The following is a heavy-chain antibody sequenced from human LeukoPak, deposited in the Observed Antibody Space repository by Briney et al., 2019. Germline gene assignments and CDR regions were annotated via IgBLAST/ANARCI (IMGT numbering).Heavy chain of an antibody. Sequence: EASVKVSCKASGYTFPDYFIHWVRQAPGQGPEWMGWINPSSGGTKFAQNFQGRVTMTRDTSISTAYMELSRLRSDDTAVYFCARERHGSPFDFWGQGTLVTVSS. V-gene: IGHV1-2*02. D-gene: IGHD1-1*01. CDR2: INPSSGGT. CDR1: GYTFPDYF. CDR3: ARERHGSPFDF. J-gene: IGHJ4*02.